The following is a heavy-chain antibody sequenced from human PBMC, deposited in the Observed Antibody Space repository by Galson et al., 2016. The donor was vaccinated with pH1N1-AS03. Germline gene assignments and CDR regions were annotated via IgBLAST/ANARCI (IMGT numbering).Heavy chain of an antibody. CDR3: ARQAEGRMLTLRHRYFDF. D-gene: IGHD1-14*01. V-gene: IGHV4-39*01. Sequence: SETLSLTCSVSGGSINISPYHWGWIRQSPGKGLEWLGSVSFSGTTYYNPSLKSRVSTSMDTSENQISLTLSSVTATATAVYYCARQAEGRMLTLRHRYFDFWGRGIRVTVSS. CDR1: GGSINISPYH. CDR2: VSFSGTT. J-gene: IGHJ2*01.